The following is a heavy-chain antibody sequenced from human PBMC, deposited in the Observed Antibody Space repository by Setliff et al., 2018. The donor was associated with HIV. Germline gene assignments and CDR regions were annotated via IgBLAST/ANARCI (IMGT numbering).Heavy chain of an antibody. D-gene: IGHD2-21*02. Sequence: SCAASGFTFNSHAMNWVRQAPAKGLEWVAAIGSSGLNTYYADSLKGRVIISRDNSKNTLYLQMNDLRAEDTAVYYCAKGRGRCLSGGDCFYTFDSWGQGTLVTVSS. J-gene: IGHJ4*02. V-gene: IGHV3-23*01. CDR1: GFTFNSHA. CDR2: IGSSGLNT. CDR3: AKGRGRCLSGGDCFYTFDS.